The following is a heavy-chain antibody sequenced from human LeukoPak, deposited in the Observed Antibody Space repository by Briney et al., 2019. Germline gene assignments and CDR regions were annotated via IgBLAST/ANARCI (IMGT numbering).Heavy chain of an antibody. CDR1: GFAFDEHG. CDR2: INWSGGGT. D-gene: IGHD2-2*01. CDR3: ARAPITSPFYFDY. J-gene: IGHJ4*02. V-gene: IGHV3-20*04. Sequence: PGGTLRLTCTASGFAFDEHGMSWVRQVPGKGLEWVSGINWSGGGTGYADPLRGRFTISRDNAKNSLYLQMDSLRAEDTALYYCARAPITSPFYFDYWGQGTLLTVSS.